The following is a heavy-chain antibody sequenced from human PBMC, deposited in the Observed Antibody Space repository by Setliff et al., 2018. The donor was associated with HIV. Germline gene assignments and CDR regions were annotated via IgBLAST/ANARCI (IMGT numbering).Heavy chain of an antibody. CDR3: ARYRSKLDWFDP. Sequence: SETLSLTCTVSGGSISSGSYYWSWIRQPAGKGLEWIGRIYSNGRTTHNPSLKSRVTISRDMSKTQFSLNLRSVTASDTAVYYCARYRSKLDWFDPWGRGTQVTVSS. V-gene: IGHV4-61*02. CDR2: IYSNGRT. J-gene: IGHJ5*02. CDR1: GGSISSGSYY. D-gene: IGHD1-26*01.